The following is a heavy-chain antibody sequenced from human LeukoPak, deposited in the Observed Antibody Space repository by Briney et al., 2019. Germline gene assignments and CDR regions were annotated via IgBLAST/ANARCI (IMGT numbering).Heavy chain of an antibody. V-gene: IGHV3-23*01. CDR3: AKSRSSSSTSCYNY. D-gene: IGHD2-2*02. CDR2: ISGSGAST. Sequence: PGGSLRLSCAASGFPFSSYAMNWVRQAPGKGLEWVSAISGSGASTYYADSVKDRFTLSRDDSKNTLYLQMNSLRAEDTAVYYCAKSRSSSSTSCYNYWGQGPLVTVSS. CDR1: GFPFSSYA. J-gene: IGHJ4*02.